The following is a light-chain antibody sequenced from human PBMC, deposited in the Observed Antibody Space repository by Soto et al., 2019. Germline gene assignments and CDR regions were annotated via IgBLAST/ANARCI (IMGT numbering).Light chain of an antibody. CDR3: QQYNDWPRT. CDR2: GAS. V-gene: IGKV3-15*01. Sequence: EIVLTQSPVTLSLSPGDTATLSCRASQSVGNNFAWFQQKPGQAPRLLIYGASATATGIPGRFSGSGSGTEFTLIISSLQSEDFAVYYCQQYNDWPRTFGQGTKVEIK. CDR1: QSVGNN. J-gene: IGKJ1*01.